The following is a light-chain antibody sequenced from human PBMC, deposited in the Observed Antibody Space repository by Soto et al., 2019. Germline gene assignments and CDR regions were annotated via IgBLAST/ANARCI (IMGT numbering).Light chain of an antibody. CDR1: QSVSSSY. CDR3: QQYNNWPAIT. J-gene: IGKJ5*01. V-gene: IGKV3D-15*01. Sequence: EIVLPQSPGTLSLSPGERATLSCRASQSVSSSYLAWYQQKPGQAPRLLIYGASTRATGIPARFSGSGSGTEFTLSISSLQSEDFAVYYCQQYNNWPAITFGQGTRLEI. CDR2: GAS.